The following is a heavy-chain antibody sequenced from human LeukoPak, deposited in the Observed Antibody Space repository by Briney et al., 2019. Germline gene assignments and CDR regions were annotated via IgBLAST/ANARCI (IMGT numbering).Heavy chain of an antibody. CDR2: IKQDGSEK. CDR1: GFTFSSYW. CDR3: ARDRMVRGVKVSDAFDI. V-gene: IGHV3-7*01. Sequence: GSLRLSCAASGFTFSSYWMSWVRQAPGKGLAWVANIKQDGSEKYYVDSVKGRFTISRANAKNSLYLQMNSLRAEDTAVYYCARDRMVRGVKVSDAFDIWGQGTMVTVSS. D-gene: IGHD3-10*01. J-gene: IGHJ3*02.